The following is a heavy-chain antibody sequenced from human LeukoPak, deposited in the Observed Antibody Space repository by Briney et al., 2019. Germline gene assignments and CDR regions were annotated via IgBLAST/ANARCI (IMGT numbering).Heavy chain of an antibody. D-gene: IGHD2-15*01. CDR2: ISYSSSTI. V-gene: IGHV3-48*01. J-gene: IGHJ4*02. CDR3: ARVNRMVPGYCSGGTCPGDY. Sequence: GGSLRLFCAASGFTFSSYGMNWVRQAPGKGLEWVSYISYSSSTIYYADSVKGRFTISRDNAKNSLYLQMNSLRAEDTAVYYCARVNRMVPGYCSGGTCPGDYWGQGTLVTVSS. CDR1: GFTFSSYG.